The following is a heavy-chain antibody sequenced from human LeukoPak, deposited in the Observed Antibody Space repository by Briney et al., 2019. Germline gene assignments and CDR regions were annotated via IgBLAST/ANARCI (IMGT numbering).Heavy chain of an antibody. CDR1: GYTFTSYD. V-gene: IGHV1-8*01. Sequence: GASVKVSCKASGYTFTSYDINWVRQATGQGLEWMGWMNPNSGNTGYAQKFKGRGTMNRNASISTAYMELSSLRSEDTAVYYCARSRRSKQVLEFDPWGQGTLVTVSS. J-gene: IGHJ5*02. CDR3: ARSRRSKQVLEFDP. CDR2: MNPNSGNT. D-gene: IGHD2-2*01.